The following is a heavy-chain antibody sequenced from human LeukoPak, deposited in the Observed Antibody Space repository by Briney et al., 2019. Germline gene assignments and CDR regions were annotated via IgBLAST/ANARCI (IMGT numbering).Heavy chain of an antibody. Sequence: PSQTLSPTCAVYGGSFSGYYWSWIRQPPGKGLEWIGEINHSGSTNYNPSLKSRVTISVDTSKNHFSLKLSSVTAADTAVYYCARAAVDYYDSSGYYYVPYRYYFDYWGQGTLVTVSS. J-gene: IGHJ4*02. V-gene: IGHV4-34*01. CDR1: GGSFSGYY. CDR3: ARAAVDYYDSSGYYYVPYRYYFDY. D-gene: IGHD3-22*01. CDR2: INHSGST.